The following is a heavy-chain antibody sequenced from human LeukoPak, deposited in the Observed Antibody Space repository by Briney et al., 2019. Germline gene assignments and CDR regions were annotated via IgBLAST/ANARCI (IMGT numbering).Heavy chain of an antibody. V-gene: IGHV3-30-3*01. D-gene: IGHD6-13*01. CDR1: GFTFSSYA. J-gene: IGHJ4*02. Sequence: PGGSLRLSCAASGFTFSSYAMHWVRQAPGKGLEWVAVISYDGSNKYYADSVKGRFTISRDNSKNTLYLQMNSLRAEDTAVYYCARDPGYSSSSVHYWGQGTLVTVSS. CDR2: ISYDGSNK. CDR3: ARDPGYSSSSVHY.